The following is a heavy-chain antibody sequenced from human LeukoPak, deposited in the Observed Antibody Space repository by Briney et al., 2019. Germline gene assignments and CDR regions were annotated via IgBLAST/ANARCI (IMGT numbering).Heavy chain of an antibody. D-gene: IGHD3-22*01. Sequence: PGGSLRLSCAASGFTLSSYAMSWVRQAPGKGLEWVSAISGSGGSTYYADSVKGRFTISRDNSKNTLYLQMNSLRAEDTAVYYCAKENDSSGYYLYYFDYWGQGTLVTVSS. J-gene: IGHJ4*02. CDR3: AKENDSSGYYLYYFDY. V-gene: IGHV3-23*01. CDR2: ISGSGGST. CDR1: GFTLSSYA.